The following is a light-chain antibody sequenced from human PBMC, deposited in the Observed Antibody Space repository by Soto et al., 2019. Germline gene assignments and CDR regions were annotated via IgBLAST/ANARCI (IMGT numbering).Light chain of an antibody. J-gene: IGLJ3*02. CDR2: DVS. CDR3: SSYTTTSVV. V-gene: IGLV2-14*03. Sequence: QSALTQPASVSGSPGQSITISCTGTSSDGGGYNYVSWYQHHPGKAPKLMLYDVSNRPSGVSNRFSGSKFGNTASLTISGLQAGDEADYYCSSYTTTSVVFGGGTKLTVL. CDR1: SSDGGGYNY.